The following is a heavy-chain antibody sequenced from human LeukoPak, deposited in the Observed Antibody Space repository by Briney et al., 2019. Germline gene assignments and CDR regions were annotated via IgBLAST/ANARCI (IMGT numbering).Heavy chain of an antibody. CDR3: ATGAWAGYVSGSTGIWYFDY. CDR2: FDPEDGET. CDR1: GYTLTELS. J-gene: IGHJ4*02. D-gene: IGHD3-10*01. V-gene: IGHV1-24*01. Sequence: ALVKVSCKVSGYTLTELSMHWVRQAPGKGLEWMGGFDPEDGETIYAQKFQGRVTMTEDTSTDTAYLELSSLRSEDTAVYYCATGAWAGYVSGSTGIWYFDYWGQGTLVTVSS.